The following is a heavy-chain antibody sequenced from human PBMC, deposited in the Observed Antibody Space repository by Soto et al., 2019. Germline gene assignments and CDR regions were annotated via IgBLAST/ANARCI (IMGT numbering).Heavy chain of an antibody. CDR2: ISGSGGST. D-gene: IGHD6-13*01. CDR1: A. V-gene: IGHV3-23*01. J-gene: IGHJ4*02. Sequence: ALRCVGQAPGKGLEWVSAISGSGGSTYNADSVKGRLTISRDNSKNTLYLQMNSLRAEDTAVYYCARRGSSSYFDYWGQGT. CDR3: ARRGSSSYFDY.